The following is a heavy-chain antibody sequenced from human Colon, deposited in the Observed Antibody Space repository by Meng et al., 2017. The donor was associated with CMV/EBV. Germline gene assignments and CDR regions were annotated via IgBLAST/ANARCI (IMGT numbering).Heavy chain of an antibody. CDR3: ARAGAAVTTYFDM. D-gene: IGHD4-17*01. CDR1: GYNFGIFG. CDR2: VSAENGNT. J-gene: IGHJ4*02. Sequence: CKASGYNFGIFGVTWVRQAPGQGLEWMGWVSAENGNTNYAQKFQGRVTVTTDTSTKTAYMELRSLRSDDSAVYYCARAGAAVTTYFDMWGQGTLVTVSS. V-gene: IGHV1-18*01.